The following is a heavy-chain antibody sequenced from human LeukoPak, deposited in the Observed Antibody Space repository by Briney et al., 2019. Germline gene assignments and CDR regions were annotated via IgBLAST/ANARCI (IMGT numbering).Heavy chain of an antibody. D-gene: IGHD6-19*01. V-gene: IGHV4-59*08. CDR3: ARHARQWLVTNWLDP. CDR1: GGSISSYY. J-gene: IGHJ5*02. CDR2: IYYSGST. Sequence: SETLSLTCTVSGGSISSYYWSWIRQPPGKGLEWIGYIYYSGSTNYNPSLKSRVTISVDTSKNQFSLKLSSVTAADTAVYYCARHARQWLVTNWLDPWGQGTLVTVSS.